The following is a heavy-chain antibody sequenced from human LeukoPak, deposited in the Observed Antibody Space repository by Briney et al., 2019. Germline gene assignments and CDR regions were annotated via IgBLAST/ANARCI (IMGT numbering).Heavy chain of an antibody. CDR3: ARGEPGPDY. V-gene: IGHV3-48*01. CDR2: ISSSSSTI. J-gene: IGHJ4*02. D-gene: IGHD1-14*01. Sequence: PGGSLRLSCAASGFTFSSYWMSWVRQAPGKGLEWVSYISSSSSTIYYADSVKGRFTISRDNAKNSLYLQMNSLRAEDTAVYYCARGEPGPDYWGQGTLVTVSS. CDR1: GFTFSSYW.